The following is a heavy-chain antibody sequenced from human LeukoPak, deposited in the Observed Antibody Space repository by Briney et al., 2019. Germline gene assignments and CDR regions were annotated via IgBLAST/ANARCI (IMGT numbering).Heavy chain of an antibody. CDR2: IYHSGST. V-gene: IGHV4-30-2*01. J-gene: IGHJ3*02. Sequence: SETLSLTCAVSGGSISSGGYSWSWIRQPPGKGLEWIGYIYHSGSTYYNPSLKSRVTISVDRSRNQFSLKLSSVTAADTAVYYCARDNPLFRAFDIWGQGTMVTVSS. CDR3: ARDNPLFRAFDI. CDR1: GGSISSGGYS. D-gene: IGHD2-21*01.